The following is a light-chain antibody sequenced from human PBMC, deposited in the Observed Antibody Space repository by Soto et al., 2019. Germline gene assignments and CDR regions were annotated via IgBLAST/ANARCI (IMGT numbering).Light chain of an antibody. J-gene: IGKJ1*01. CDR3: QQYCISLWT. Sequence: EIGLTQSPGTLSLSPGERASLSCRASQSVSSTYVAWYQQKPGQAPRLPIYATSTSATGIPDRFSGSGSGTDFTLTISRLEPGDCAVYYCQQYCISLWTFGQGTKVGIK. CDR1: QSVSSTY. CDR2: ATS. V-gene: IGKV3-20*01.